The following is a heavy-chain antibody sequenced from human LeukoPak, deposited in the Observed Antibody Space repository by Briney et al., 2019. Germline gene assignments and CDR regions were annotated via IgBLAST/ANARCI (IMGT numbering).Heavy chain of an antibody. J-gene: IGHJ3*02. CDR2: IIPIFGTA. CDR1: GGTFSSYA. D-gene: IGHD1-1*01. Sequence: SVKVSCKASGGTFSSYAISWVRQAPGQGLEWMGGIIPIFGTANYARKFQGRVTITTDESTSTAYMELSSLRSEDTAVYYCARVLRLERRLDAFDIWGQGTMVTVSS. CDR3: ARVLRLERRLDAFDI. V-gene: IGHV1-69*05.